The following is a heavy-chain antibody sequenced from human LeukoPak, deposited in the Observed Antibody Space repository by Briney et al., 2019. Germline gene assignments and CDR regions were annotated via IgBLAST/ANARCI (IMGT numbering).Heavy chain of an antibody. Sequence: SETLSLTCTVSGGSISSGDYYWSWIRQPPGKGLEWIGYIYYSGSTYYNPSLKSRLTISVDTSKNQFSLKLSSVTAADTAVYYYAREVRGVSFFDYWGQGTLVTVSS. CDR1: GGSISSGDYY. V-gene: IGHV4-30-4*01. D-gene: IGHD3-10*01. J-gene: IGHJ4*02. CDR2: IYYSGST. CDR3: AREVRGVSFFDY.